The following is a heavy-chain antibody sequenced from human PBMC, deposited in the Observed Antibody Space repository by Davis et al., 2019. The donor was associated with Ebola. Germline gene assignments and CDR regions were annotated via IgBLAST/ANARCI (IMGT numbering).Heavy chain of an antibody. CDR1: GGTFSSFA. CDR2: IIPMFRSP. V-gene: IGHV1-69*13. CDR3: ARGPTDPSGG. Sequence: SVKVSCKASGGTFSSFAVSWVRQAHGQGLEWMGGIIPMFRSPKYAQKFQGRVTITADESTSTAYMGLSSLGSEDTAVYYCARGPTDPSGGWGQGTLVTVSS. J-gene: IGHJ4*02. D-gene: IGHD3-16*01.